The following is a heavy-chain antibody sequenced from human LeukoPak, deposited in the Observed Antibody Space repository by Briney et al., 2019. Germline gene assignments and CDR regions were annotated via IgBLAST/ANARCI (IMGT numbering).Heavy chain of an antibody. CDR1: GYTFTSYG. CDR3: AREEAAAGTPDY. V-gene: IGHV1-18*01. CDR2: ISAYNGNT. J-gene: IGHJ4*02. D-gene: IGHD6-13*01. Sequence: WASVKVSCKASGYTFTSYGISWVRQAPGQGLEWMGWISAYNGNTNYAQKLQGRVTMTTDTSTSTAYMELRGLRSDDTAVYYCAREEAAAGTPDYWGQGTLVTVSS.